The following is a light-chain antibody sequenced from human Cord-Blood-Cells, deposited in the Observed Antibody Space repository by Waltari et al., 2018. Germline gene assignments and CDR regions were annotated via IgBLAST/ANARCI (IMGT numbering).Light chain of an antibody. V-gene: IGKV1D-43*01. CDR3: QQYYSTPFT. CDR2: YAS. Sequence: AIRMTQSPFSLSASVGDRVTITCCASQGISSYLAWYQQKPEKAPKLFIYYASSLQSGVPSRFSGSGSGTDYTLTISSLQPEDFATYYCQQYYSTPFTFGPGTKVDIK. CDR1: QGISSY. J-gene: IGKJ3*01.